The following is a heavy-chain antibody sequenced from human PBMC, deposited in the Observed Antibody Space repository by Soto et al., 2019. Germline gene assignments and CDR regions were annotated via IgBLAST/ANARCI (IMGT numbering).Heavy chain of an antibody. CDR3: ARGRYGDY. CDR2: ISAHNGNT. Sequence: QVHLVQSGAEVKKPWASVKVSCKASGYTFTSYGITWVRQAPGQGLEWMGWISAHNGNTDYAQKLQGRVIVTRDTSTSTAYMELRSLRSDDKAVYYCARGRYGDYWGQGALVTVSS. D-gene: IGHD1-1*01. V-gene: IGHV1-18*01. J-gene: IGHJ4*02. CDR1: GYTFTSYG.